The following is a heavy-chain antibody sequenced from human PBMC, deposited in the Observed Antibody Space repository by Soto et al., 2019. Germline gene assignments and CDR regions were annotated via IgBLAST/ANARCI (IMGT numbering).Heavy chain of an antibody. CDR3: AGIGFWSGYGMDV. D-gene: IGHD3-3*01. CDR2: IYYSGST. Sequence: PSETLSLTCTVSGGSISSSSYYWGWIRQPPGKGLEWIGSIYYSGSTYYNPSLKSRVTISVDTSKNQFSLKLGSVTAADTAVYYCAGIGFWSGYGMDVWGQGTTVTVS. V-gene: IGHV4-39*01. J-gene: IGHJ6*02. CDR1: GGSISSSSYY.